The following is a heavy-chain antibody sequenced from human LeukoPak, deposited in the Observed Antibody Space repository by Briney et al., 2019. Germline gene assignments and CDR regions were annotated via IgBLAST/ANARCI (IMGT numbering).Heavy chain of an antibody. Sequence: PGGSLRLSCAASGFTFSRYTMNWVRQAPGKGLEWVSHISTSGSAMYYADSVKGRFTISRDNAKDSLYLQMNGLRDEDTAVYYCASSGSYRFDYWGQGTLVTVSS. D-gene: IGHD1-26*01. CDR2: ISTSGSAM. J-gene: IGHJ4*02. CDR3: ASSGSYRFDY. CDR1: GFTFSRYT. V-gene: IGHV3-48*02.